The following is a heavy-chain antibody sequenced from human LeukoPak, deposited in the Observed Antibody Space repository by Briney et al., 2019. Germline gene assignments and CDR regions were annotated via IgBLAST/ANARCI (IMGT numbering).Heavy chain of an antibody. CDR3: ATPTYFDILSGG. J-gene: IGHJ4*02. CDR1: GVSITINYW. Sequence: SETLSLTCTVSGVSITINYWWSWVRQSPGKGLEWIGEIHHSGSTTYNSSLKSRVTMSLDKSRNQISLKLRSVTAADTAVYYCATPTYFDILSGGWGRGTLVTVSS. D-gene: IGHD3-9*01. CDR2: IHHSGST. V-gene: IGHV4-4*02.